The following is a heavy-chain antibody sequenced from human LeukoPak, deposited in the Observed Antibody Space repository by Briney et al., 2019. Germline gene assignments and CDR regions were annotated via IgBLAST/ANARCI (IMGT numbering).Heavy chain of an antibody. CDR3: ATYRSSAGGFDY. CDR1: GYSFTSYW. Sequence: GESLKISCKGSGYSFTSYWIGWVRQMPGKGLEWMGIMYPGDSDTRYSPSFEGQVTISADKSITTAYLQWSSLKATDTAMYYCATYRSSAGGFDYWGQGTLVTVSA. CDR2: MYPGDSDT. D-gene: IGHD6-6*01. J-gene: IGHJ4*02. V-gene: IGHV5-51*01.